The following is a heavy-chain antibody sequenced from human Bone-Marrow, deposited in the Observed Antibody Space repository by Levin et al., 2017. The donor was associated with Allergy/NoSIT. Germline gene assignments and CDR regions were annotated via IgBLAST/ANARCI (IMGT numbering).Heavy chain of an antibody. CDR3: AKRDSSSWRDFDY. CDR2: ISSSGTTT. Sequence: ASVKVSCAASGFTFSSYAMSWVRQAPGKGLEWVSAISSSGTTTYYADSVKGRFTISRDNSKNTLYLQMNSLRAEDTAVYYCAKRDSSSWRDFDYWGQGTLVTVSS. D-gene: IGHD6-13*01. J-gene: IGHJ4*02. V-gene: IGHV3-23*01. CDR1: GFTFSSYA.